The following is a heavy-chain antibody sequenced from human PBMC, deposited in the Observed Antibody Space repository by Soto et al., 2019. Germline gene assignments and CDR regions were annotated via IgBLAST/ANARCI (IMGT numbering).Heavy chain of an antibody. CDR2: ISYDGSNK. CDR1: GFTFSSYG. D-gene: IGHD4-17*01. V-gene: IGHV3-30*18. J-gene: IGHJ4*02. CDR3: AKGWGYGDDAFDY. Sequence: QVQLVESGGGVVQPGRSLRLSCAASGFTFSSYGMHWVRQAPGQGLEWVAVISYDGSNKYYADSVKGRCTISRDNSENTLYLQMNSLSAEDTAVYDCAKGWGYGDDAFDYWGQGSLVNVSS.